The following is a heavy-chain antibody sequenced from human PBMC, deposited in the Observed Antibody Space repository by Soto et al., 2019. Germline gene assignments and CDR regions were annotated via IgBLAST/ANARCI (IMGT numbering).Heavy chain of an antibody. Sequence: PSETLSLTCTVSGGSISSYYWSWIRQPPGKGLEWIGYIYYSGSTNYNPSLKSRVTISVDTSKNRFSLKLSSVTAADTAVYYCARVGGDYGMDVWGQGTTVTVSS. V-gene: IGHV4-59*01. D-gene: IGHD3-16*01. J-gene: IGHJ6*02. CDR2: IYYSGST. CDR3: ARVGGDYGMDV. CDR1: GGSISSYY.